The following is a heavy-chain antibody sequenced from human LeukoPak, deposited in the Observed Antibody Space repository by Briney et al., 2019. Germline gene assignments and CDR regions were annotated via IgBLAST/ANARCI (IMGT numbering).Heavy chain of an antibody. J-gene: IGHJ4*02. CDR3: ARDRPVFHAVAATWDY. V-gene: IGHV3-7*01. CDR2: TKEDGSEK. Sequence: GGSLRLSCAASGFDFNKYWMSWVRQGPEKGLEWVANTKEDGSEKYYVDSVKGRFTISRDNAKNSLYLQMNSLRAEDTAIYYCARDRPVFHAVAATWDYWGQGILVTVSS. CDR1: GFDFNKYW. D-gene: IGHD6-19*01.